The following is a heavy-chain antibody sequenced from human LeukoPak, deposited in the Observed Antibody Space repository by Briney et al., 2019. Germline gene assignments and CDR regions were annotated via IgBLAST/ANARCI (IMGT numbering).Heavy chain of an antibody. J-gene: IGHJ4*02. CDR2: VFYSGSN. CDR3: ARRNTADASIDF. CDR1: GGSISNYY. V-gene: IGHV4-59*08. D-gene: IGHD4-17*01. Sequence: SETLSLTCTVSGGSISNYYWSWIRQPPGKGLEWIGDVFYSGSNNYNPSLKSRLTISLDTSKNQFSLNLKSVTATDTAMYYCARRNTADASIDFWGQGTLVTASS.